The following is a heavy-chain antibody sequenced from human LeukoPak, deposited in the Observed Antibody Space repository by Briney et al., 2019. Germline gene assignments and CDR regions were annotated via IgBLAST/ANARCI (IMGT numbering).Heavy chain of an antibody. Sequence: GGSLRLSCGASGFIFSNYGIHWVRQAPGKGLEWVAFIRYDGSDKYYADSVKGRFTISRDNSKNTLYLQMNSLRAEDTAVYYCAKGYNYCIDVWGRGTTVTDSS. V-gene: IGHV3-30*02. CDR2: IRYDGSDK. CDR3: AKGYNYCIDV. CDR1: GFIFSNYG. J-gene: IGHJ6*03. D-gene: IGHD2-2*02.